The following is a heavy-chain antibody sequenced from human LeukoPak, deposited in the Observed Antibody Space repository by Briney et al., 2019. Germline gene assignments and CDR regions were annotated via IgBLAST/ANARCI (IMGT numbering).Heavy chain of an antibody. CDR2: IIPIFGTA. Sequence: SVKVSCKASGGTFSSYAISWVRQAPGQGLEWMGGIIPIFGTANYAQKFQGRVTITADESTSTAYMELSSLRSEDTAVYHCARDSVGSSRVYGMDVWGQGTTVTVSS. V-gene: IGHV1-69*13. D-gene: IGHD1-26*01. CDR1: GGTFSSYA. CDR3: ARDSVGSSRVYGMDV. J-gene: IGHJ6*02.